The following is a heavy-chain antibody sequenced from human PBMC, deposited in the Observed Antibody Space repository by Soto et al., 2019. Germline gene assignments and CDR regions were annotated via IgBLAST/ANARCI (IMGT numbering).Heavy chain of an antibody. CDR2: IYWDDDK. V-gene: IGHV2-5*02. Sequence: QITLKESGPTLVKPTQTLTLTCTFSGFSLSTSGVGVGWIRQPPGKALEWLALIYWDDDKRYNPSLKSRATNPNDPSKTQMVLTMTNKGPVDTTTYFCDHRRRSSRGYYYYCMDVWGQGTTVTVSS. CDR3: DHRRRSSRGYYYYCMDV. D-gene: IGHD6-13*01. J-gene: IGHJ6*02. CDR1: GFSLSTSGVG.